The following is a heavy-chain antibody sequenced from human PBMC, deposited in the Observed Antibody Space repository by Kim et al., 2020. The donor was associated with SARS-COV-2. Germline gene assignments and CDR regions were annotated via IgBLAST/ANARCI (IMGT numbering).Heavy chain of an antibody. V-gene: IGHV1-46*01. J-gene: IGHJ4*02. Sequence: RFQGRVTMTRDTSTSTVYMELSSLRSEDTAVYYCARGDGTGYSYGFDFDYWGQGTLVTVSS. CDR3: ARGDGTGYSYGFDFDY. D-gene: IGHD5-18*01.